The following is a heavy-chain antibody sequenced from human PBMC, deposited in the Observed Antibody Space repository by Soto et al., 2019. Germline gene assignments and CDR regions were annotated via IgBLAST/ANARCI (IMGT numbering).Heavy chain of an antibody. Sequence: VASVKVSCKASGGTFSRHAIAWVRQAPGQGLEWMGGISPTFGTATYVPKFQGRVAISADRSSNTAYMELSSLRSQDTAVYYCASERSAQYFDSWGQGTVVTVSS. J-gene: IGHJ4*02. CDR3: ASERSAQYFDS. CDR2: ISPTFGTA. D-gene: IGHD1-26*01. CDR1: GGTFSRHA. V-gene: IGHV1-69*06.